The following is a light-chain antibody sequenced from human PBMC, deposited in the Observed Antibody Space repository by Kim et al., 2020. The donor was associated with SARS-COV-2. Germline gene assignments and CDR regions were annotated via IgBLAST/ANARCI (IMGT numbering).Light chain of an antibody. Sequence: PGGKAPRSCRASRSGANQLAWYQQKPGQAPRTRIYDASNRASGIPDKFSGSGSGTDFTLTISRREPEDSALYYCHQYNSGPPLTFGGGTKVDIK. CDR1: RSGANQ. J-gene: IGKJ4*01. CDR3: HQYNSGPPLT. V-gene: IGKV3D-15*02. CDR2: DAS.